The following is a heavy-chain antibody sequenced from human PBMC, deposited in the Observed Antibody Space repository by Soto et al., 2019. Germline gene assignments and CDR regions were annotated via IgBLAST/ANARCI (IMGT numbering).Heavy chain of an antibody. D-gene: IGHD6-6*01. CDR2: MNPNSGNT. J-gene: IGHJ6*03. CDR1: GYTFTSYD. V-gene: IGHV1-8*01. CDR3: ARRLAARRGYYYYMDV. Sequence: QVQLVQPGAEVKKPGASVKVSCKASGYTFTSYDINWVRQATGQGLDGMGWMNPNSGNTGYAQTFQGRVTLTRNNSISTAYMELSSLRSEDTAVYYCARRLAARRGYYYYMDVLGKGTTVTVSS.